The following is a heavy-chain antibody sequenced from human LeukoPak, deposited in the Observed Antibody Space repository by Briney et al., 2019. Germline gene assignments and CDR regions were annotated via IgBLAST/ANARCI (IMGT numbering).Heavy chain of an antibody. CDR1: GYSITSGYY. J-gene: IGHJ4*02. Sequence: PSETLSLTCTVSGYSITSGYYWGWIRQPPGKGLEWIGSIYHSGSTYYNPSLKSRVTISVDTSKNQFSLKLISVTAADTAVYYCFCGGGFDYFDYWGQGTLVTVSS. CDR2: IYHSGST. CDR3: FCGGGFDYFDY. D-gene: IGHD3-16*01. V-gene: IGHV4-38-2*02.